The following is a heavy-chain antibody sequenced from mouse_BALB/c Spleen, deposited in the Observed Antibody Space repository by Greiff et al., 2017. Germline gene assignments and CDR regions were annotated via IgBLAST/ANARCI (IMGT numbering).Heavy chain of an antibody. J-gene: IGHJ2*01. CDR3: GEWGVRGG. CDR1: GFNIKDYY. V-gene: IGHV14-4*02. Sequence: VQLKQSGAELVRSGASVKLSCTASGFNIKDYYMHWVKQRPEQGLEWIGWIDPENGDTEYAPKFQGKATMTADTSSNTAYLQLSSLTSEDTAVYDCGEWGVRGGGGQGTTLTVSA. D-gene: IGHD2-14*01. CDR2: IDPENGDT.